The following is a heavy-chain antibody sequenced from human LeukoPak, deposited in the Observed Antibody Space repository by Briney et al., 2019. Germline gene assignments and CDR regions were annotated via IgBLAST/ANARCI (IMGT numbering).Heavy chain of an antibody. CDR1: GFSLRAYD. Sequence: PGGSLRLSCAASGFSLRAYDLIWVRQAPGKGLDWVSIINGGGDIMMYEDSVKGRFTISRDNSKNTFYLQMNSLRVEDTAVYYCAMRDRGYGLDIWGQGTMVTVS. J-gene: IGHJ3*02. D-gene: IGHD3-10*01. CDR2: INGGGDIM. V-gene: IGHV3-23*01. CDR3: AMRDRGYGLDI.